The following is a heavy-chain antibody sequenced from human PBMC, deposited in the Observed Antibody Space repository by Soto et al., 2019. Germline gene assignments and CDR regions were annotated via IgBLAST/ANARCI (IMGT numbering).Heavy chain of an antibody. V-gene: IGHV4-59*08. CDR2: IYYSGST. CDR3: ARHATGGTYPLDY. J-gene: IGHJ4*02. CDR1: GGSISSYY. D-gene: IGHD1-26*01. Sequence: PSETLSLTCTVSGGSISSYYWSWIRQPPGKELQYIGYIYYSGSTNYNPSLKSRVTISDDTSTNQFSLKLSSVTAADTAVYYCARHATGGTYPLDYWGQGILVTVSS.